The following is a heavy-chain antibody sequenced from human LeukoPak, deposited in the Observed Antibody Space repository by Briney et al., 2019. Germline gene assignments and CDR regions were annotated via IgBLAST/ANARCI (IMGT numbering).Heavy chain of an antibody. CDR2: IYSGGYT. CDR3: ARDKPGGSGSLDY. D-gene: IGHD3-10*01. V-gene: IGHV3-53*01. Sequence: PGGSLRLSCAASGFTVSSTYMSWVRQAPGKGLEWVSVIYSGGYTYYADSVKGRFTISRDNSKNTLYLQMNSLRAEDTAVYYCARDKPGGSGSLDYWGQGTLVTVSS. CDR1: GFTVSSTY. J-gene: IGHJ4*02.